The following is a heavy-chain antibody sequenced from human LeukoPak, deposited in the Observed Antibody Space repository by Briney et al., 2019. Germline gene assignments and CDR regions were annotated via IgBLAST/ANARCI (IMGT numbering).Heavy chain of an antibody. Sequence: SLRLSCAASGFTFDDYAMHWVRQAPGKGLEWVSGISWNSGSIGYADSVKGRFTISRDNAKNSLYLQMNSLRAEDTALYYCAKDSGGSVRQLVPDYWGQGTLVTVSS. CDR1: GFTFDDYA. J-gene: IGHJ4*02. D-gene: IGHD6-13*01. CDR3: AKDSGGSVRQLVPDY. CDR2: ISWNSGSI. V-gene: IGHV3-9*01.